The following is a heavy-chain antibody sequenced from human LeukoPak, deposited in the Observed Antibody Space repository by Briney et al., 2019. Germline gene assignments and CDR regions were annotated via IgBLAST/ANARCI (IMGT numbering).Heavy chain of an antibody. J-gene: IGHJ3*02. CDR2: ISPSGSTM. V-gene: IGHV3-48*03. D-gene: IGHD2-15*01. Sequence: GGSLRLSCATSGFTFSNYEMNWVRQAPGKGLEWVSYISPSGSTMYYTDSVKGRFTISTDNAKNSLYLHMNSLRAEDTAVYYCGRGGYCSGGTCYRFNAFDIWGQGTTVTVSS. CDR1: GFTFSNYE. CDR3: GRGGYCSGGTCYRFNAFDI.